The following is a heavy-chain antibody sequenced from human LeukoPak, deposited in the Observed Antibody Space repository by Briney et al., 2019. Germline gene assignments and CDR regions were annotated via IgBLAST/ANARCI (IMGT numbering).Heavy chain of an antibody. CDR2: ISGSGGST. J-gene: IGHJ3*02. CDR3: AKVSSSFGLLGAFDI. Sequence: GGSLRLSCAASGFTFSSYAMSGVRQAPGKGLEWVSAISGSGGSTYYADSVKGRLTISRDNSKNTLYLQMNSLRAEDTAVYYCAKVSSSFGLLGAFDIWGQGTMVTVSS. D-gene: IGHD6-6*01. V-gene: IGHV3-23*01. CDR1: GFTFSSYA.